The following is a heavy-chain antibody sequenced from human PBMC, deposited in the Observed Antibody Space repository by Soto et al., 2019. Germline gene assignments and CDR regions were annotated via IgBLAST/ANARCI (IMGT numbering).Heavy chain of an antibody. CDR1: GFTFSSYS. J-gene: IGHJ5*02. CDR3: ARVNRYSYGLGPQGWFDP. D-gene: IGHD5-18*01. Sequence: PGGSLRLSCAASGFTFSSYSMNWVRQAPGKGLEWVSYISSSSSTIYYGDSVKGRFTISRDNAKNSLYLQMNSLRAEDTAVYYCARVNRYSYGLGPQGWFDPWGQGTLVTVSS. V-gene: IGHV3-48*01. CDR2: ISSSSSTI.